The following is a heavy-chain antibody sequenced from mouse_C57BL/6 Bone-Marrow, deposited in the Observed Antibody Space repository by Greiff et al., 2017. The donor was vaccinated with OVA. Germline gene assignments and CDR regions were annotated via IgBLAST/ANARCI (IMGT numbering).Heavy chain of an antibody. Sequence: EVQLQQSGPELVKPGASVKISCKASGYTFTDYYMNWVKQSHGKSLEWIGDINPNNGGTSYNQKFKGKATLTVDKSSSTAYMELRSLTSEDSAVYYGARPLLLTTWFAYWGQGTLVTVSA. V-gene: IGHV1-26*01. D-gene: IGHD1-1*01. CDR3: ARPLLLTTWFAY. CDR1: GYTFTDYY. J-gene: IGHJ3*01. CDR2: INPNNGGT.